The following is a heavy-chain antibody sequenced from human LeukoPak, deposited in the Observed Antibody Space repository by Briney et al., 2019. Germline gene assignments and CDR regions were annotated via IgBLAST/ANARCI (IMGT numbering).Heavy chain of an antibody. J-gene: IGHJ6*03. CDR1: GGSISSSSYY. CDR3: ARGARRYSSSWGLYYYYYMDV. V-gene: IGHV4-39*01. D-gene: IGHD6-13*01. CDR2: IYYSGST. Sequence: NPSETLSLTCTVSGGSISSSSYYWGWIRQPPGKGLEWIGSIYYSGSTYYNPSLKSRVTISVDTSKNQFSLKLSSVTAADTAVYYCARGARRYSSSWGLYYYYYMDVWGKGTTVTVSS.